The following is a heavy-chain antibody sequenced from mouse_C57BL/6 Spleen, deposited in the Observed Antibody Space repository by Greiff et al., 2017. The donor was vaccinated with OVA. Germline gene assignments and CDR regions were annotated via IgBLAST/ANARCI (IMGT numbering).Heavy chain of an antibody. J-gene: IGHJ1*03. CDR3: ARKGVYYYGSGGYFDV. Sequence: QVQLQQSGAELVRPGTSVKMSCKASGYTFTNYWIGWAKQRPGHGLEWIGDIYPGGGYIHYNEKFKGKATLTADKSSSTAYMQFSSLTSEDSAIYDCARKGVYYYGSGGYFDVWGTGTTVTVSS. V-gene: IGHV1-63*01. D-gene: IGHD1-1*01. CDR1: GYTFTNYW. CDR2: IYPGGGYI.